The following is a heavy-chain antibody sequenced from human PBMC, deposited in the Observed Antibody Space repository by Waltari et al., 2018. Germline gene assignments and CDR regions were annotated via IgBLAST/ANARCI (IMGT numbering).Heavy chain of an antibody. CDR3: ATYVGASVGTAAFDV. D-gene: IGHD6-13*01. CDR2: IAFSGAT. Sequence: QLHLQESGPGLVKPSENLSLTCSVSGGSLPSNRHYWGWIRQPPGKGLEWTGTIAFSGATYNSPSLKSRVTISVDTSKNQFSLKLSSVTAADTAVYYCATYVGASVGTAAFDVWGQGTMVTVSS. CDR1: GGSLPSNRHY. J-gene: IGHJ3*01. V-gene: IGHV4-39*01.